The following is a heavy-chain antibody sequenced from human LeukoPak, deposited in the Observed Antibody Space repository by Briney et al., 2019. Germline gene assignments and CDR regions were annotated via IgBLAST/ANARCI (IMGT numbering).Heavy chain of an antibody. CDR2: ISYSGST. J-gene: IGHJ3*02. CDR1: IKSSDW. D-gene: IGHD1-26*01. CDR3: ARPGYWVTYPNLPDAFDI. V-gene: IGHV4-28*06. Sequence: PSDTLSLTCNFSIKSSDWWGWIRLPPGKGLEWIGSISYSGSTNYNPSLESRVTMSIDTSKNQSSLKLRSVTALDTAMYYCARPGYWVTYPNLPDAFDIWGQGTMVTVSS.